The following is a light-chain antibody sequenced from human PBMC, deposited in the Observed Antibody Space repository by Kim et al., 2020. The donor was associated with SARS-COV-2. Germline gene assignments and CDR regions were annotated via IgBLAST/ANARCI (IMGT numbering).Light chain of an antibody. Sequence: SYELTQPLSVSVALGQTARITCGGNNIGSKNVHWYQKKPGQAPVLVVYRELNRPSGIPERFSGSNSGNTATLTISRAQVGDEADYYCQVWDNSTVGVFGGGTQLTVL. V-gene: IGLV3-9*01. J-gene: IGLJ3*02. CDR2: REL. CDR1: NIGSKN. CDR3: QVWDNSTVGV.